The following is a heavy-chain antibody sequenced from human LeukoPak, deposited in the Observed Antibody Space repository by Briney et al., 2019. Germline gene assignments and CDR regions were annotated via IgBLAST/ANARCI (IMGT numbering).Heavy chain of an antibody. V-gene: IGHV4-59*11. CDR3: ARVCTIFGVVISAFDI. J-gene: IGHJ3*02. CDR2: IYYSGST. D-gene: IGHD3-3*01. Sequence: SETLSHTCTVSGGSISSHYWSWIRQPPGKGLEWIGYIYYSGSTNYNPSLKSRVTISVDTSKNQFSLKLSSVTAADTAVYYCARVCTIFGVVISAFDIWGQGTMVTVSS. CDR1: GGSISSHY.